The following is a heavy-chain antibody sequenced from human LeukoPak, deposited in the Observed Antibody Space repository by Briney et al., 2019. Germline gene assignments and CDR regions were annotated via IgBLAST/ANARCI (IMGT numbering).Heavy chain of an antibody. D-gene: IGHD5-12*01. CDR3: ARVRVLSGYALDY. CDR2: INHSGST. V-gene: IGHV4-34*01. J-gene: IGHJ4*02. Sequence: PSETLSLTCAVCGGSFSGYYWSWIRQPPGKGLEWIGEINHSGSTNYNPSLKSRVTISVDTSKNQFSLKLSSVTAADTAVYYCARVRVLSGYALDYWGQGTLVTVSS. CDR1: GGSFSGYY.